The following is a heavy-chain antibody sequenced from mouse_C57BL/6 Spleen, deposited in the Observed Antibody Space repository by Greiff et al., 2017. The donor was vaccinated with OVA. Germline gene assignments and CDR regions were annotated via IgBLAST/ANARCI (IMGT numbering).Heavy chain of an antibody. CDR3: ARYLDSPFYYAMDY. CDR1: GFTFTDYY. V-gene: IGHV7-3*01. D-gene: IGHD3-2*01. Sequence: DVKLQESGGGLVQPGGSLSLSCAASGFTFTDYYMSWVRQPPGKALEWLGFIRNKANGYTTEYSASVKGRFTISRDNSQSILYLQMNALRAEDSATYYCARYLDSPFYYAMDYWGQGTSVTVSS. J-gene: IGHJ4*01. CDR2: IRNKANGYTT.